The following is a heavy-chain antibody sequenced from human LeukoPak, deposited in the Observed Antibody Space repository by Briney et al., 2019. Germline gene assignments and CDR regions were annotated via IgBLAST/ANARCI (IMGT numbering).Heavy chain of an antibody. CDR2: IYPGDSDT. J-gene: IGHJ4*02. CDR1: GYSFTTYW. V-gene: IGHV5-51*01. Sequence: GESLKISCKGSGYSFTTYWIGWVRQLPGKGLEWMGIIYPGDSDTRYSPSFQGQVTISADKSITTAYLQWSSLKASDTAMYYCTRRPKTLPFDYWGQGTLVTVSS. CDR3: TRRPKTLPFDY.